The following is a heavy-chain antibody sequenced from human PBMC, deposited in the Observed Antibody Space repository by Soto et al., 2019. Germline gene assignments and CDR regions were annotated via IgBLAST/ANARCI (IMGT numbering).Heavy chain of an antibody. CDR3: ARDYDYSFDY. CDR2: IYYSGST. CDR1: GFSISSYY. Sequence: SETLSLTCTFSGFSISSYYWSWIRQPPGKGLEWIGYIYYSGSTNYNPSLKSRVTISVDTSKNQFSLKLSSVTAADTAVYYCARDYDYSFDYWGQGTLVTVSS. D-gene: IGHD4-4*01. V-gene: IGHV4-59*01. J-gene: IGHJ4*02.